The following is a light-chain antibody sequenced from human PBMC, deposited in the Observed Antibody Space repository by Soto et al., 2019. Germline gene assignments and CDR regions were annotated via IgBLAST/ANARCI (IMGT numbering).Light chain of an antibody. CDR2: ENN. V-gene: IGLV1-51*02. J-gene: IGLJ3*02. CDR3: GTLDSSLTAVV. Sequence: QSVLTQPPSVSAAPGQKVTISCSGSSSNIGNNYVSWYQQLTGTAPNLLIYENNKLPSGIPDRFSGSKSGTSATLGITGLQTGDEADDYCGTLDSSLTAVVFGGGTKLTVL. CDR1: SSNIGNNY.